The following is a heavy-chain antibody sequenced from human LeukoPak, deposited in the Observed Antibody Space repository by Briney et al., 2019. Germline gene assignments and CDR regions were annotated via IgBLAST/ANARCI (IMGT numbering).Heavy chain of an antibody. CDR1: GFTFSSYA. V-gene: IGHV3-23*01. CDR2: ISGSGGST. CDR3: AKGSIFGVVMVYFDY. D-gene: IGHD3-3*01. Sequence: GRSLRLSCAASGFTFSSYAMSWVRQAPGKGLEWVSAISGSGGSTYYADSVKGRFTISRDNSKNTLYLQMNSLRAEDTAVYYCAKGSIFGVVMVYFDYWGQGTLVTVSS. J-gene: IGHJ4*02.